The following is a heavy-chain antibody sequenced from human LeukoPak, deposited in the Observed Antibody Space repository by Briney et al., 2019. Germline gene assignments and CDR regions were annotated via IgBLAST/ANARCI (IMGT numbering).Heavy chain of an antibody. CDR1: GYTFTSYY. CDR2: IIPIFGTA. V-gene: IGHV1-69*13. D-gene: IGHD2-2*02. J-gene: IGHJ6*03. Sequence: ASVKVSCKASGYTFTSYYMHWVRQAPGQGLEWMGGIIPIFGTANYAQKFQGRVTITADESTSTAYMELSSLRSEDTAVYYCARGAVVPAAIGPPVSSNYYYYYMDVWGKGTTVTISS. CDR3: ARGAVVPAAIGPPVSSNYYYYYMDV.